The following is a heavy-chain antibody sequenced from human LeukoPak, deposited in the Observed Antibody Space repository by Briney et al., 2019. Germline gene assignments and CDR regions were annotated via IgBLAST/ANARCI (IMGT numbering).Heavy chain of an antibody. V-gene: IGHV1-18*01. J-gene: IGHJ4*02. CDR3: ARDHLLGYYDSSGYLIDY. Sequence: EASVKVSCKASGYTFTSYGISWVRQAPGQGLEWMGWISAYNGNTNYAQKLQGRVTMTTDTSTSTAYMELRSLRSDDTAVYYCARDHLLGYYDSSGYLIDYWGQGTLVTVSS. CDR1: GYTFTSYG. D-gene: IGHD3-22*01. CDR2: ISAYNGNT.